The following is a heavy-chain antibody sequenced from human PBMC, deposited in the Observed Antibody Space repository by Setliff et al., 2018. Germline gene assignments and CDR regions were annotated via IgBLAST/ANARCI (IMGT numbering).Heavy chain of an antibody. V-gene: IGHV4-61*09. CDR3: ARQTPVSLYDNMVGFDP. Sequence: PSETLSLTCTVSGDSISSRRNYWGWFRQPAGKELEWVGQIYTSWSTNYNPSLKSRVTISLDTSKNQFSLRLSSVTAADTAVYYCARQTPVSLYDNMVGFDPWGQGALVTVSS. J-gene: IGHJ5*02. D-gene: IGHD3-22*01. CDR1: GDSISSRRNY. CDR2: IYTSWST.